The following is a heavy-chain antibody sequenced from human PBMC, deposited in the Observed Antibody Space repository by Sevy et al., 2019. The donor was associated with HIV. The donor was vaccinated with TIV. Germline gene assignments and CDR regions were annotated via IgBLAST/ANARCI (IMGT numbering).Heavy chain of an antibody. Sequence: SETLSLTCAVYGGSFSGYYWSWIRQPPGKGLEWIGEINHSGSTNYNPSLKSRVTISVDTSKNQFSLKLSSVTAADTAVYYCARGARYGSSWWGYWGQGTLVTVSS. CDR3: ARGARYGSSWWGY. V-gene: IGHV4-34*01. J-gene: IGHJ4*02. D-gene: IGHD6-13*01. CDR1: GGSFSGYY. CDR2: INHSGST.